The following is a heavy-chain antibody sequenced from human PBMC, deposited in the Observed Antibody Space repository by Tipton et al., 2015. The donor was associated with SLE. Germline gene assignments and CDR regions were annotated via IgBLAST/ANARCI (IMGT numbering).Heavy chain of an antibody. CDR2: IYHSGST. J-gene: IGHJ4*02. CDR1: GGSISSSSYY. Sequence: TLSLTCTVSGGSISSSSYYWGWIRQPPGKGLEWIGSIYHSGSTYYNPSLKSRVTISVDTSKNQFSLKLSSVTAADTAVYYCARAPIAGGFDYWGQGTLVTVSS. V-gene: IGHV4-39*07. D-gene: IGHD6-13*01. CDR3: ARAPIAGGFDY.